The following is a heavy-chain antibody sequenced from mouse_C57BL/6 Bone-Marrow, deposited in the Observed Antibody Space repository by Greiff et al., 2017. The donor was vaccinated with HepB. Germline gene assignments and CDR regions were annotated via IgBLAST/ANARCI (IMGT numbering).Heavy chain of an antibody. J-gene: IGHJ1*03. CDR3: ARRLVYWYFDV. V-gene: IGHV1-82*01. CDR1: GYAFSSSW. CDR2: IYPGDGDT. Sequence: QVQLKESGPELVKPGASVKISCKASGYAFSSSWMNWVKQRPGKGLEWIGRIYPGDGDTNYNGKFKGKATLTADKSSSTAYMQLSSLTSEDSAVYFCARRLVYWYFDVWGTGTTVTVSS. D-gene: IGHD1-1*02.